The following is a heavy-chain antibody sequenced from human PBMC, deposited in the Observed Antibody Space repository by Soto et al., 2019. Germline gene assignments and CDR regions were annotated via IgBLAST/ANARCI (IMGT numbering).Heavy chain of an antibody. CDR3: ARSHGSSTSLEIYYYYYYGMDV. V-gene: IGHV1-69*01. CDR1: GGTFSSYA. D-gene: IGHD2-2*01. Sequence: QVQLVQSGAEVKKPGSSVKVSCKASGGTFSSYAISWVRQAPGQGLEWMGGIIAISDTTNYAQKFQGRVTNTADESTGTAYMELSSLRSEDTAVYYCARSHGSSTSLEIYYYYYYGMDVWGQGTTVTVSS. J-gene: IGHJ6*02. CDR2: IIAISDTT.